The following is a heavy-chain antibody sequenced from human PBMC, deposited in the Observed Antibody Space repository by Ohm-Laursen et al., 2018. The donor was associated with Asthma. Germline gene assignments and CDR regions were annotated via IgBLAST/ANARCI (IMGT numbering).Heavy chain of an antibody. J-gene: IGHJ6*02. CDR3: ARDEFSCSSTSCYRYYGMDV. D-gene: IGHD2-2*01. Sequence: SLRLSCAASGFTFSSYSMNWVRQAPGKGLEWVSSISSSSSYIYYADSVEGRFTISRDNAKNSLYLQMNSLRAEDTAVYYCARDEFSCSSTSCYRYYGMDVWGQGTTVTVSS. V-gene: IGHV3-21*01. CDR1: GFTFSSYS. CDR2: ISSSSSYI.